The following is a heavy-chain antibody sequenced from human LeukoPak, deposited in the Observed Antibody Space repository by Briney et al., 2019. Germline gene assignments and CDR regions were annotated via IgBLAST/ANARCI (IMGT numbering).Heavy chain of an antibody. J-gene: IGHJ6*03. V-gene: IGHV3-30*02. CDR2: IRYDGSDK. CDR3: AKEYAGSHYYYYYMDV. Sequence: GGSLRLSCAASGFTFSNYGMRWVRQAPGKGLEWVAFIRYDGSDKYYADSVKGRLTISRDNSKKTLYLQMNSLRAEDTAVYYCAKEYAGSHYYYYYMDVWGKGTTVTVSS. CDR1: GFTFSNYG.